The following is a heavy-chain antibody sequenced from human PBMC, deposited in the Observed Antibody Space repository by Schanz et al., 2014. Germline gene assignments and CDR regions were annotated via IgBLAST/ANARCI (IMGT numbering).Heavy chain of an antibody. D-gene: IGHD3-3*01. Sequence: EVQVVESGGGLVKPGGSLRLSCAASGFPFDTYIMKWVRQAPGKGLEWVSGISWNGGFIAYGDAVKGRFTISRDNAKSSMYLEMNSLRAEDTAVFYCARVGGTYYDFWSGVPPTVMHDGFDIWGQGTMVTVSS. CDR2: ISWNGGFI. V-gene: IGHV3-21*01. CDR1: GFPFDTYI. CDR3: ARVGGTYYDFWSGVPPTVMHDGFDI. J-gene: IGHJ3*02.